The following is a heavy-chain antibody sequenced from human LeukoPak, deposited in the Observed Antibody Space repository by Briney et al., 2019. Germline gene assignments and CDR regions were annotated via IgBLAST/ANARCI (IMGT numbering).Heavy chain of an antibody. Sequence: GGSLKLSCAASGFTFSNYAMSWVRQAPGKGLEWVSAISGSGGSTYYADSVKGRFTISRDNSKNTLYLQMNSLRAEDTAVYHCAKGVSYYDSSGYILDAFDIWGQGTMVTVSS. CDR3: AKGVSYYDSSGYILDAFDI. CDR2: ISGSGGST. V-gene: IGHV3-23*01. D-gene: IGHD3-22*01. CDR1: GFTFSNYA. J-gene: IGHJ3*02.